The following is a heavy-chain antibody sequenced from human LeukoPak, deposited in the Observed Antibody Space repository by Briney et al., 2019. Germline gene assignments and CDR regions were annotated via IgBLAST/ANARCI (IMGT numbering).Heavy chain of an antibody. CDR1: GYTFTSYG. CDR3: ARYLSRQLRSFGY. D-gene: IGHD3-9*01. V-gene: IGHV1-2*02. J-gene: IGHJ4*02. Sequence: ASVKVSCKASGYTFTSYGISWVRQAPGQGLEWMGWINPNSGGTNYAQKFQGRVTMTRDTSISTAYMELSRLRSDDTAVYYCARYLSRQLRSFGYWGQGTLVTVSS. CDR2: INPNSGGT.